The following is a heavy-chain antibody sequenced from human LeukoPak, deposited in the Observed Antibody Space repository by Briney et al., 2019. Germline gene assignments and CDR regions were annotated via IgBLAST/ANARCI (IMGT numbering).Heavy chain of an antibody. D-gene: IGHD2/OR15-2a*01. CDR1: GGSISSYY. Sequence: PSETLSLTCTVSGGSISSYYWSWIRQPPGKGLEWIGYIYYSGSTNYSPSLKSRVTISVDTSKNQFSLKLSSVTAADTAVYYCARLFSAFSTNYYYYGMDVWGQGTTVTVSS. J-gene: IGHJ6*02. V-gene: IGHV4-59*01. CDR3: ARLFSAFSTNYYYYGMDV. CDR2: IYYSGST.